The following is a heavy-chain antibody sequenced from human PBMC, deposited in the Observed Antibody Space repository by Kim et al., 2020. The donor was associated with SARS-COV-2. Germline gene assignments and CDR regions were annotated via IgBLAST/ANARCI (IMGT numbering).Heavy chain of an antibody. D-gene: IGHD6-19*01. CDR3: ARGVEVAGALGYYYYYGMDV. V-gene: IGHV3-66*01. J-gene: IGHJ6*02. Sequence: RFTIARDNSKNTLYLQMNSLRAEDTAVYYCARGVEVAGALGYYYYYGMDVWGQGTTVTVSS.